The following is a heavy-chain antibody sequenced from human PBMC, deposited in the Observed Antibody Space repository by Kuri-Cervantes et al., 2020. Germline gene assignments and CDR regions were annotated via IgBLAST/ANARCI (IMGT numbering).Heavy chain of an antibody. CDR3: AKGGMYYYDSSGYFDY. Sequence: GGSLRLSCSASGFTLSYFTMNWVRQAPGKGLEWVSTISGIFGRKQFADSVKGRFTISRDNSKNTLHLQMNSLRAEDTAVYYCAKGGMYYYDSSGYFDYWSQGTLVTVSS. CDR1: GFTLSYFT. CDR2: ISGIFGRK. D-gene: IGHD3-22*01. V-gene: IGHV3-23*01. J-gene: IGHJ4*02.